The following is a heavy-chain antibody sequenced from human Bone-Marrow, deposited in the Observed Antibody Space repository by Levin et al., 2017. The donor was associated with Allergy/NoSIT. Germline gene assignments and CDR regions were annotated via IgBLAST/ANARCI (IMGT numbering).Heavy chain of an antibody. Sequence: GGSLRLSCAASGFTFSSYAMSWVRQAPGKGLEWVSAISGSGGSTYYADSVKGRFTISRDNSKNTLYLQMNSLRAEDTAVYYCAKGKSLARDYYDSSGYYYGFDYWGQGTLVTVSS. CDR1: GFTFSSYA. J-gene: IGHJ4*02. V-gene: IGHV3-23*01. CDR2: ISGSGGST. D-gene: IGHD3-22*01. CDR3: AKGKSLARDYYDSSGYYYGFDY.